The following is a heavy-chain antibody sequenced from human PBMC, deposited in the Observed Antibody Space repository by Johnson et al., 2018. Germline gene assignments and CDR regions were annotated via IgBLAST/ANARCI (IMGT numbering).Heavy chain of an antibody. Sequence: EVQLVESGGGLVQPGGSLRLSCVASGFTFSSYWMHWVRQDPGKGLVWVSRSYSDGSIRNYADSVKGRFTISRDNAKNTLFLQINSLRVEDTAFYYCARGSLVGGYYSRGAFEIWGQGTMVTVSS. CDR3: ARGSLVGGYYSRGAFEI. J-gene: IGHJ3*02. CDR2: SYSDGSIR. CDR1: GFTFSSYW. D-gene: IGHD3-3*01. V-gene: IGHV3-74*02.